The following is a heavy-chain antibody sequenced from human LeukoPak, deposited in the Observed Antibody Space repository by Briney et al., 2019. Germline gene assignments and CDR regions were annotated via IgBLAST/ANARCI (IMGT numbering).Heavy chain of an antibody. V-gene: IGHV4-34*01. CDR1: GGSFSGYY. CDR3: ASVTTVTTAHDY. D-gene: IGHD4-11*01. CDR2: INHSGST. Sequence: SETLSLTCAVYGGSFSGYYWSWIRQPPGKGLEWIGEINHSGSTNYNPSLKSQVTISVDTSKNQFSLKLSSVTAADTAVYYCASVTTVTTAHDYWGQGTLVTVSS. J-gene: IGHJ4*02.